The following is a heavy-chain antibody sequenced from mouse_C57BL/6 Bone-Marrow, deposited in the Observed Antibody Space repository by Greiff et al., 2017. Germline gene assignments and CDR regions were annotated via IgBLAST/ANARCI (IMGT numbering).Heavy chain of an antibody. Sequence: QVQLQQPGAELVKPGASVKLSCKASGYTFTSYWMHWVKQRPGRGLEWIGRIDPNSGGTKYNEKFKSKATLTVDKPSSTAYMQLSSLPSEDSAVYDCAREGNDYDDGSWFAYWGQGTLVTVSA. J-gene: IGHJ3*01. D-gene: IGHD2-4*01. CDR2: IDPNSGGT. CDR3: AREGNDYDDGSWFAY. CDR1: GYTFTSYW. V-gene: IGHV1-72*01.